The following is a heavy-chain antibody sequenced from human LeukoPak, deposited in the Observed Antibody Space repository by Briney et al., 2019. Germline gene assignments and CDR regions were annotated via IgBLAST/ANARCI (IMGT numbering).Heavy chain of an antibody. CDR3: ARLTSGWYYFDY. D-gene: IGHD6-19*01. V-gene: IGHV4-59*08. Sequence: KTSETLSLTCTVSGGSISSYYWSWIRQPPGKGLEWIGYIYHTGGTSYNPSLKSRVTISVDTSKNQFSLKLSSVTAADTAVYYCARLTSGWYYFDYWGQGTLVTVSS. CDR1: GGSISSYY. CDR2: IYHTGGT. J-gene: IGHJ4*02.